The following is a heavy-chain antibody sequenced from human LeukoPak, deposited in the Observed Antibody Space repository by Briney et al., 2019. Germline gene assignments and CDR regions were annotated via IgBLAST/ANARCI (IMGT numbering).Heavy chain of an antibody. J-gene: IGHJ3*02. CDR1: GFTFSNYA. V-gene: IGHV3-23*01. CDR3: AKGRTYYYDISAFDI. D-gene: IGHD3-22*01. CDR2: ISGSGGST. Sequence: LTGGSLRLSCAASGFTFSNYAMSWVRQAPGKGLEWVSVISGSGGSTYYADSVKGRFTISRDNSKNTLYLQMNSLRDEDTAVYYCAKGRTYYYDISAFDIWGQGTMVIVSS.